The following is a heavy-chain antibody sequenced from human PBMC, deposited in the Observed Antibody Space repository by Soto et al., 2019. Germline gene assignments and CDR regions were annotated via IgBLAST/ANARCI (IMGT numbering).Heavy chain of an antibody. CDR3: ARIGRGGDMDY. J-gene: IGHJ4*02. CDR2: IYYSGRT. CDR1: GYSISRSNW. D-gene: IGHD2-21*02. V-gene: IGHV4-28*01. Sequence: QVQLQESGPGLVKPSDTLSLTCAVSGYSISRSNWWGWIRQPPGKGLEWIGYIYYSGRTYYNPSLKSRVKLSVETYKNPFSLKLSSVTAVDTAVYYCARIGRGGDMDYWGQGTLVTVSS.